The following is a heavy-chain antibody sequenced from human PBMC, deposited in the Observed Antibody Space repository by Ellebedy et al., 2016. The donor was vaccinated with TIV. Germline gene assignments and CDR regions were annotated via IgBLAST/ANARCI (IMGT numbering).Heavy chain of an antibody. CDR2: MQPGSGNT. CDR3: TVGLFDP. J-gene: IGHJ5*02. CDR1: GYTFTSYD. Sequence: AASVTVSCKPSGYTFTSYDINWVRQAPGQGLEYLGWMQPGSGNTGYAQKFEGRVTMTRDTSTGTAYMEPNSLRSDDTAVYYCTVGLFDPWGQGTLVTVSP. V-gene: IGHV1-8*01. D-gene: IGHD3-10*01.